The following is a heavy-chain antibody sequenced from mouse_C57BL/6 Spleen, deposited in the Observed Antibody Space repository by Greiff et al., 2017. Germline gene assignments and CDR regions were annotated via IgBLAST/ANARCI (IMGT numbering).Heavy chain of an antibody. Sequence: EVQLVESGGGLVQPKGSLKLSCAASGFTFNTYAMHWVRQAPGKGLEWVASIRSKSSNYATYYDVSVKDRFTISRDYSQSMLYLQMNSLKAEDTARYYCVRSGSSSYAMDYWGQGTSVTVSS. CDR2: IRSKSSNYAT. J-gene: IGHJ4*01. D-gene: IGHD1-1*01. CDR3: VRSGSSSYAMDY. CDR1: GFTFNTYA. V-gene: IGHV10-3*01.